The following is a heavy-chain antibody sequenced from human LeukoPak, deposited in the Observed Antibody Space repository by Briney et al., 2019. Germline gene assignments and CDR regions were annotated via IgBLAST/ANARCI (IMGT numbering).Heavy chain of an antibody. CDR2: IYPNDSDT. J-gene: IGHJ3*02. D-gene: IGHD6-25*01. Sequence: GESLKISCKGSGYSFTSYWIGWVRQMPGKGLEWMGIIYPNDSDTRYSPSFQGQVTISVDKSISTAYLQWSSLKASDTAMYYCARLRTAATTYDAFHIWGQGTMGTVSS. CDR3: ARLRTAATTYDAFHI. V-gene: IGHV5-51*01. CDR1: GYSFTSYW.